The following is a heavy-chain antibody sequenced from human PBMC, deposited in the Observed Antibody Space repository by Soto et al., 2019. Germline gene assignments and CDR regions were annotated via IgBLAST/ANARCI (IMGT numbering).Heavy chain of an antibody. CDR2: ISYDGSNK. CDR3: AKDSEPHVLYYYYGMDV. Sequence: GGSLRLSCAASGFTFNNCGMHWVRQAPGKGLEWVAVISYDGSNKYYADSVKGRFTISRDNSKNTLHLQMNSLRAEDTAVYYCAKDSEPHVLYYYYGMDVWGQGTTVTVSS. J-gene: IGHJ6*02. CDR1: GFTFNNCG. V-gene: IGHV3-30*18.